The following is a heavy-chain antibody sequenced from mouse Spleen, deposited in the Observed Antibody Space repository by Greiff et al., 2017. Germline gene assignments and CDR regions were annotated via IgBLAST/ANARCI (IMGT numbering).Heavy chain of an antibody. CDR1: GFTFSSYA. Sequence: EVHLVESGGGLVKLGGSLKLSCAASGFTFSSYAMSWVRQTPEKRLEWVATISSGGGNTYYPDSVKGRFTISRDNAKNTLYLQMSSLKSEDTAMYYCARHHYYGWFAYWGQGTLVTVSA. CDR3: ARHHYYGWFAY. D-gene: IGHD1-2*01. CDR2: ISSGGGNT. V-gene: IGHV5-9-3*01. J-gene: IGHJ3*01.